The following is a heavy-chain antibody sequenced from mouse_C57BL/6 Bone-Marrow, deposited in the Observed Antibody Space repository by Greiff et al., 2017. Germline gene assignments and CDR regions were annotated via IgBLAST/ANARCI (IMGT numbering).Heavy chain of an antibody. V-gene: IGHV5-17*01. CDR1: GFTFSDYG. Sequence: EVMLVESGGGLVKPGGSLKLSCAASGFTFSDYGMHWVRQAPEKGLEWVAYISSGSSTIYYADTVKGRFTISRDNAKNTLFLQMTSRRSEDTAMYYCARFSSVGYFDYWGQGTTLTVSS. CDR3: ARFSSVGYFDY. J-gene: IGHJ2*01. D-gene: IGHD1-1*01. CDR2: ISSGSSTI.